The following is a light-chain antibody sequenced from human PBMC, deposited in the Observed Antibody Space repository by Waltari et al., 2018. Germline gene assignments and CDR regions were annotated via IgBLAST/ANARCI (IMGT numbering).Light chain of an antibody. CDR3: QQYYSYPLT. Sequence: AIRMTQSPSSFSASTGDRVTITCRASQGISSYLAWYQQKPGKAPKLLSYAASTLQGGVPSRFSGSGSGTDFILTISCLQSEDFATYYCQQYYSYPLTFGGGTKVEIK. CDR2: AAS. CDR1: QGISSY. V-gene: IGKV1-8*01. J-gene: IGKJ4*01.